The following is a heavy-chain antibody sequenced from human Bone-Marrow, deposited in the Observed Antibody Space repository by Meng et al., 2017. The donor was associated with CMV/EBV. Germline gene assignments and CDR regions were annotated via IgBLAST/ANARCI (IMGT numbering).Heavy chain of an antibody. D-gene: IGHD3-3*01. J-gene: IGHJ4*02. CDR2: INSDGSST. CDR1: GVTFSSYW. CDR3: AREGLLYSDPFDY. V-gene: IGHV3-74*01. Sequence: GESLRLSCAASGVTFSSYWMHWVRQAPGKGLVWVSRINSDGSSTSYADPVKGRFTISRDNAKNTLYLQMNSLRAEDTAVYYCAREGLLYSDPFDYWGQGTLVTVSS.